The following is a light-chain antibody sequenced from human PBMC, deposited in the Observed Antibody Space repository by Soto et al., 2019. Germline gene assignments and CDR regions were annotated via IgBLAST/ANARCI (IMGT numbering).Light chain of an antibody. CDR1: QSISTY. V-gene: IGKV1-39*01. CDR2: AAS. Sequence: DIQMTQSPSSLSASVGGRVTITCRASQSISTYLNWYQQKPGKAPKLLIYAASSLQSGVPLRLSGCGSGTDFTLTISSLQPEDFATYYCQQSFSTPYTFGQGTNLEIK. CDR3: QQSFSTPYT. J-gene: IGKJ2*01.